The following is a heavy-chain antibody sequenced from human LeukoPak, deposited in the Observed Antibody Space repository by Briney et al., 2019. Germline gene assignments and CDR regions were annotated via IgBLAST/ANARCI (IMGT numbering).Heavy chain of an antibody. CDR3: AKAGIHWYFDL. CDR1: GFTFSIYA. Sequence: GGSLRLSCAASGFTFSIYAMTWVRQAPGKGLEWVSAISGSGDSTYYADSVKGRFTISRDTSKKMLFLQMTSLRVDDTAVYYCAKAGIHWYFDLWGRGTQVTVSS. V-gene: IGHV3-23*01. CDR2: ISGSGDST. J-gene: IGHJ2*01.